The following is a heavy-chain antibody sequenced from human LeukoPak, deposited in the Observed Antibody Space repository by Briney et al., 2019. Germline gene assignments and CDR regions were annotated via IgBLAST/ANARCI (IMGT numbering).Heavy chain of an antibody. J-gene: IGHJ4*02. Sequence: PGGSLRLSCAASGFIFSRYSTNWVRQAPGKGLEWVSYITDSGGANYYADSVMGRFTISTDNAKNSLYLQVSSLRDEDTGIYYCARDHNWGFDYWGQGTLVTVSS. CDR1: GFIFSRYS. CDR2: ITDSGGAN. D-gene: IGHD3-16*01. V-gene: IGHV3-48*02. CDR3: ARDHNWGFDY.